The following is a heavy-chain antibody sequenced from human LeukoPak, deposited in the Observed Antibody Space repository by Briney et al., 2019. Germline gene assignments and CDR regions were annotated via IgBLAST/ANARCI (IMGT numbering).Heavy chain of an antibody. J-gene: IGHJ4*02. CDR2: IYHSGTT. Sequence: SQTLSLTCTVSGGSISSAGYSWSWIRQPPGKGLERLGYIYHSGTTYYNPSLKSRVTISADRSKNQFSLKLSSVTAADTAVYFCARKRDYGYFDYWGQGTLVTVSS. CDR3: ARKRDYGYFDY. CDR1: GGSISSAGYS. V-gene: IGHV4-30-2*01. D-gene: IGHD4-17*01.